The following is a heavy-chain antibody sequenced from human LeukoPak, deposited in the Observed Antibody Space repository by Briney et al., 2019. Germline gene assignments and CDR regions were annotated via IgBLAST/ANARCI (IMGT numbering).Heavy chain of an antibody. CDR2: IYYSGST. CDR1: GGSISSGGYY. J-gene: IGHJ4*02. Sequence: SSQTLSLTCTVSGGSISSGGYYWSWIRQHPGKGLEWIGYIYYSGSTYYNPSLKSRVTISVDTSKNQFSLKLSSVTAADTAVYYCAREKWLLPYYFDYWGQGTLVTVSS. CDR3: AREKWLLPYYFDY. D-gene: IGHD3-22*01. V-gene: IGHV4-31*03.